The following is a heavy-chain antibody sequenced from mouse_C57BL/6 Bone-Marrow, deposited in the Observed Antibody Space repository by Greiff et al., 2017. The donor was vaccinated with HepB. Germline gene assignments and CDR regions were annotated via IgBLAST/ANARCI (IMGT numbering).Heavy chain of an antibody. D-gene: IGHD1-1*01. V-gene: IGHV1-81*01. Sequence: QVQLQHSGAELARPGASVKLSCKASGYTFTSYGISWVKQRTGQGLEWIGEIYPRSGNTYYNEKFKGKATLTADKSSSTAYMELRSLTSEDSAVYFCARSYYGSSYGYFDVWGTGTTVTVSS. J-gene: IGHJ1*03. CDR1: GYTFTSYG. CDR3: ARSYYGSSYGYFDV. CDR2: IYPRSGNT.